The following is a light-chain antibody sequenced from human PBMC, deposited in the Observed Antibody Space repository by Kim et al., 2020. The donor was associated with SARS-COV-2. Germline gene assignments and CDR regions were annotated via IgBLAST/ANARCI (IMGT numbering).Light chain of an antibody. CDR3: QQYYEWAPLT. J-gene: IGKJ4*01. Sequence: VSPGDRATRSCRASQSVSTRLAWYQQKFGQSPRLLIYGASTRAAAIPARFSGSGFGTEFTLAISSLQSEDFAVYYCQQYYEWAPLTFGGGTKVEI. V-gene: IGKV3D-15*01. CDR2: GAS. CDR1: QSVSTR.